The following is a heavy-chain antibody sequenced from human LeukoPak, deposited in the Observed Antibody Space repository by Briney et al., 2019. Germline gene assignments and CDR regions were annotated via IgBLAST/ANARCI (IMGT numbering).Heavy chain of an antibody. J-gene: IGHJ4*02. V-gene: IGHV3-7*01. Sequence: PGGSLRLSCAASGFIFSSYWMSWVRQAPGKGLEWVANIKQDGSNKYYADSVKGRFTISRDNSKNTLYLQMNSLRAEDTAVYYCAKDGGYYDSSGYLTYYFDYWGQGTLVTVSS. CDR1: GFIFSSYW. CDR2: IKQDGSNK. CDR3: AKDGGYYDSSGYLTYYFDY. D-gene: IGHD3-22*01.